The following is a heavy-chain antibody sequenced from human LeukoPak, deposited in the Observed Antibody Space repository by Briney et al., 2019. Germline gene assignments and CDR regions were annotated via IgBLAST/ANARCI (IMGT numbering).Heavy chain of an antibody. CDR2: ISSRSSYI. CDR1: GFTFSSYS. D-gene: IGHD3-16*01. J-gene: IGHJ6*02. V-gene: IGHV3-21*01. Sequence: GGSLRLSCAASGFTFSSYSMNWVRQPPGKGLEWVSSISSRSSYIFYADSVKGRFTISRDNAKSSLYLQMNSLRAEDTAVYYCARGGGAGMDVWGQGTTVTVSS. CDR3: ARGGGAGMDV.